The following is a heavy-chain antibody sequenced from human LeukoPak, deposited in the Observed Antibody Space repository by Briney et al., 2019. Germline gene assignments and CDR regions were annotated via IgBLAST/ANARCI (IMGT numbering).Heavy chain of an antibody. J-gene: IGHJ4*02. V-gene: IGHV3-73*01. Sequence: GGSLKLSCAASGFTFSGSTIHWVRQASRTGLGWLRGIRSSSKTYPTASSSSVRGRFTISSDESKTAAYLKINDLKDEATDTYYCMFAHDYGDNWGQGTQVTVSS. CDR3: MFAHDYGDN. CDR1: GFTFSGST. D-gene: IGHD4-17*01. CDR2: IRSSSKTYPT.